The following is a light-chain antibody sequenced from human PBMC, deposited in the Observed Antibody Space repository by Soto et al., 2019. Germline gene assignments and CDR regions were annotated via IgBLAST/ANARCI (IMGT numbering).Light chain of an antibody. CDR2: SSD. J-gene: IGLJ1*01. V-gene: IGLV1-44*01. CDR1: SSNIGRHT. Sequence: QSVLTQPPSASGTPGQRVTISCSGGSSNIGRHTVNWYQQLPGTAPKLLIQSSDKRPSGVPDRFSGSTSGTSCSLAISGLQSEDEADYYCAAWDDSLNGHVFGTGTKLTVL. CDR3: AAWDDSLNGHV.